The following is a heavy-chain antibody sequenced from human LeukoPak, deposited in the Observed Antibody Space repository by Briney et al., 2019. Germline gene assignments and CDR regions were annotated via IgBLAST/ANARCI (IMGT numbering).Heavy chain of an antibody. Sequence: SETLSLTCTVSGGSISSSSYYWGWIRQPPGKGLEWIGSIYHSGSTYYNPSLKSRVTISVDTSKNQFSLKLSSVTAADTAVYYCARAQIQLWLTYFDYWGQGTLVTVSS. CDR3: ARAQIQLWLTYFDY. D-gene: IGHD5-18*01. CDR2: IYHSGST. V-gene: IGHV4-39*01. CDR1: GGSISSSSYY. J-gene: IGHJ4*02.